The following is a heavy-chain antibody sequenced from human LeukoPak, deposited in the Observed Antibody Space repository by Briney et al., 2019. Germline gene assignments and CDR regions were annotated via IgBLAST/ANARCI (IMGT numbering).Heavy chain of an antibody. V-gene: IGHV4-59*02. J-gene: IGHJ5*02. Sequence: SETLSLTCTVSTGSVSSYYWSWIRQPPGKALEWIGFIYHSGSTNYNPSLKSRVTISVDTSKNQFSLKLSSVTAADTAVYYCARGSPWFDPWGQGTLVTVSS. CDR1: TGSVSSYY. CDR2: IYHSGST. CDR3: ARGSPWFDP.